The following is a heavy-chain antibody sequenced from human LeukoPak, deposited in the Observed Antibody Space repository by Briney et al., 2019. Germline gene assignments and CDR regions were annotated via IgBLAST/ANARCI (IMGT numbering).Heavy chain of an antibody. D-gene: IGHD3-22*01. J-gene: IGHJ4*02. CDR1: GFTFSNAW. V-gene: IGHV3-66*01. Sequence: GGSLRLSCAASGFTFSNAWMSWVRQAPGKGLEWVSVIYSGGSTYYADSVKGRFTISRDNSKNTLYLQMNSLRAEDTAVYYCAREGYDSSGYYFDYWGQGTLVTVSS. CDR2: IYSGGST. CDR3: AREGYDSSGYYFDY.